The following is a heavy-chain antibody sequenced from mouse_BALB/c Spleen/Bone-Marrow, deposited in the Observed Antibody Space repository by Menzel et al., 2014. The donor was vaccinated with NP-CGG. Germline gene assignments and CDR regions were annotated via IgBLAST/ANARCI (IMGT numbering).Heavy chain of an antibody. D-gene: IGHD2-1*01. Sequence: QVQLQQPGAELVKPGASVKLSCKASGYTFTSYWMHWVKQRPGQGLEWIGEINPSNGRTNYNEKFKSKATLTVDKSSSTAYMQLSSLTSEDSAVYYCARCYYGNYFDYWGQGPPLTVSS. J-gene: IGHJ2*01. V-gene: IGHV1S81*02. CDR1: GYTFTSYW. CDR3: ARCYYGNYFDY. CDR2: INPSNGRT.